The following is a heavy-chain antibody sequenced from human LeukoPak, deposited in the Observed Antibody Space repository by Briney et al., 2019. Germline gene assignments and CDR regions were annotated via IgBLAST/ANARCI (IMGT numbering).Heavy chain of an antibody. CDR1: GGSISSGGYY. V-gene: IGHV4-31*03. J-gene: IGHJ5*02. CDR3: ARGADCSGGSCYPGNWFDP. CDR2: IYCSGST. D-gene: IGHD2-15*01. Sequence: PSETLSLTCTVSGGSISSGGYYWIWIRQHPGKGLEWIRYIYCSGSTYYNPSLKSRVTISVDTSKNQFSLKQSPVTAADTAVYYGARGADCSGGSCYPGNWFDPWGQGTLVTVSS.